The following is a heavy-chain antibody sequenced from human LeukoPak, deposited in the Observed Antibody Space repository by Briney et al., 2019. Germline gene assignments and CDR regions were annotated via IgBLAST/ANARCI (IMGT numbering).Heavy chain of an antibody. CDR3: ASGSYSGSYWGADY. Sequence: GGSLRLSCAASGFTFSSYAMSWVRQAPGKGLEWVSAISGSGGSTYYADSVKGRFTTSRDNSKNTLYLQMNSLRAEDTAVYYCASGSYSGSYWGADYWGQGTLVTVSS. CDR1: GFTFSSYA. D-gene: IGHD1-26*01. V-gene: IGHV3-23*01. CDR2: ISGSGGST. J-gene: IGHJ4*02.